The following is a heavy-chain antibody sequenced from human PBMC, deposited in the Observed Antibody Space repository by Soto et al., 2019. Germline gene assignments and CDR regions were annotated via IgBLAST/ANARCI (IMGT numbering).Heavy chain of an antibody. CDR1: GFTFSTYG. Sequence: EVQLLESGGGLVQPGGSLRLSCAASGFTFSTYGMTWVHQAPGKGLEWVSGISGSGGSTYYADSVKGRFTISRDNSKNTLYLQMNSLRAEDTAVYYCAKDRITVVRGGNDYWGQGTLLTVSS. J-gene: IGHJ4*02. CDR2: ISGSGGST. CDR3: AKDRITVVRGGNDY. D-gene: IGHD3-10*01. V-gene: IGHV3-23*01.